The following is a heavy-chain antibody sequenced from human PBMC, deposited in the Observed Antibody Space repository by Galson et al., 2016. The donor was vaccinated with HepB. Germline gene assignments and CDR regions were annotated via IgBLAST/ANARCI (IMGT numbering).Heavy chain of an antibody. CDR2: ISGSGGST. CDR3: AKRKSDPYSHGTNGGDY. Sequence: SLRLSCAASGFTFSSYAMSWVRLAPGKGLEWVSAISGSGGSTYYTDSVKGRFTISRDNSKNTLYLQMNSLRAEDTAVYYCAKRKSDPYSHGTNGGDYWGQGTLVTVSS. V-gene: IGHV3-23*01. CDR1: GFTFSSYA. D-gene: IGHD7-27*01. J-gene: IGHJ4*02.